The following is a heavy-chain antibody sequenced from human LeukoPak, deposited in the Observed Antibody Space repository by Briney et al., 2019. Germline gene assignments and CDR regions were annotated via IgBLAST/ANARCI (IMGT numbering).Heavy chain of an antibody. CDR3: ARSVGLLYYFDY. V-gene: IGHV3-33*01. Sequence: QPGRSLRLSCAASGFSFTSQGMHWVRQAPGKGLEWVAVIWHDGSTKYYTDSVKGRFTISRDNSQNTLYLQMNSLRAEDTAVYYCARSVGLLYYFDYWGQGTLVTVSS. CDR2: IWHDGSTK. D-gene: IGHD1-26*01. CDR1: GFSFTSQG. J-gene: IGHJ4*02.